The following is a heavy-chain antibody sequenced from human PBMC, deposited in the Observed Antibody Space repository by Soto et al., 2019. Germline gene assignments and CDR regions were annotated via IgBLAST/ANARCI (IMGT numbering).Heavy chain of an antibody. CDR2: IGSGSTM. D-gene: IGHD2-21*02. J-gene: IGHJ4*02. V-gene: IGHV3-21*04. Sequence: PGGSLRLSCAASGFTFSTYAVAWVRQTPGKGLEWVSSIGSGSTMYYADSVKGRFTISRDNAKGSVYLQMSGLRAEDTAVYYCARLGLFDYWGRGILVTVSS. CDR3: ARLGLFDY. CDR1: GFTFSTYA.